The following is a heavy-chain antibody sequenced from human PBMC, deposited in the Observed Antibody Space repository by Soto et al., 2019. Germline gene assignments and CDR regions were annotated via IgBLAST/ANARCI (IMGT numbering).Heavy chain of an antibody. CDR2: ISYDGSNK. J-gene: IGHJ6*02. V-gene: IGHV3-30-3*01. CDR1: GFTFSSYA. D-gene: IGHD2-2*02. Sequence: PGGSLRLSCAASGFTFSSYAMHWVRQAPGKGLEWVAVISYDGSNKYYADSVKGRFTISRDNSKNTLYLQMNSLRAEDTAVYYCARWGEDIVGVPAAIRPIRGMDVWGQGTTVTVSS. CDR3: ARWGEDIVGVPAAIRPIRGMDV.